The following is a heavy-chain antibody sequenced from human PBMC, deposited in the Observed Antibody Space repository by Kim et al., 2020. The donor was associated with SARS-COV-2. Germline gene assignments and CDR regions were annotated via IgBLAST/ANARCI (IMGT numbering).Heavy chain of an antibody. J-gene: IGHJ5*02. CDR1: GGSISSSSYY. V-gene: IGHV4-39*01. D-gene: IGHD1-26*01. Sequence: SETLSLTCTVSGGSISSSSYYWGWIRQPPGKGLEWIGSIYYSGSTYYNPSLKSRVTISVDTSKNQFSLKLSSVTAADTAVYYCARLAIPGSFLGPNWFDPWGQGTLVTVSS. CDR2: IYYSGST. CDR3: ARLAIPGSFLGPNWFDP.